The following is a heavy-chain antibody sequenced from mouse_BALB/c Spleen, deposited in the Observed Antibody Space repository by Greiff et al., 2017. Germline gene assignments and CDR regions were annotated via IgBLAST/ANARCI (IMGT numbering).Heavy chain of an antibody. Sequence: EVQLKESGPGLVKPSQSLSLTCTVTGYSITSDYAWNWIRQFPGNKLEWMGYISYSGSTSYNPSLKSRISITRDTSKNQFFLQLNSVTTEDTATYYCARSYYDYDQAWFAYWGQGTLVTVSA. J-gene: IGHJ3*01. CDR3: ARSYYDYDQAWFAY. CDR1: GYSITSDYA. D-gene: IGHD2-4*01. V-gene: IGHV3-2*02. CDR2: ISYSGST.